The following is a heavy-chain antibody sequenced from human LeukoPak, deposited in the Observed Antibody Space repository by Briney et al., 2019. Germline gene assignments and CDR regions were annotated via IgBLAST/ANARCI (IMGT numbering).Heavy chain of an antibody. D-gene: IGHD6-6*01. CDR2: ISGSGGST. CDR1: GFTFSSYA. Sequence: GGSLRLACAASGFTFSSYAMSWVCQAPGKGLEGVSAISGSGGSTYYADSVKGRFTISRDNSKNTLYLQMNSLRAEDTAVYYCVKEDSSSPLSLFDPWGQGTLVTVSS. V-gene: IGHV3-23*01. CDR3: VKEDSSSPLSLFDP. J-gene: IGHJ5*02.